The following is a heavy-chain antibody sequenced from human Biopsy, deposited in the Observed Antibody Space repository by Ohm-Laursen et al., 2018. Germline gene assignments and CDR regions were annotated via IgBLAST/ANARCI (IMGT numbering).Heavy chain of an antibody. D-gene: IGHD2-15*01. CDR2: INQAGTT. CDR3: GNEVHGRDY. J-gene: IGHJ4*02. V-gene: IGHV4-34*08. Sequence: TLSLTCAVFGKTFSDYQWSWIRQPPGKGLEWIGQINQAGTTNYNPSLKSRVSISADASKYEFSLRLTSVTAANTAVYLCGNEVHGRDYWGLGAQVTVSS. CDR1: GKTFSDYQ.